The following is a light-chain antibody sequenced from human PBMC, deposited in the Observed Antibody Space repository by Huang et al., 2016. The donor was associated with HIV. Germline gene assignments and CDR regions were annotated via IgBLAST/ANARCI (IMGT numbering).Light chain of an antibody. J-gene: IGKJ1*01. CDR2: SAS. CDR1: KDIGNF. CDR3: KRYDTAPRA. V-gene: IGKV1-27*01. Sequence: DIQMTQSPPSLSASQGVRVTLTCRAMKDIGNFLAWFQQKPGGAPKLLIFSASTLHLGVPSRFTGRGSGTEFTLTITNLQPEDVATYYCKRYDTAPRAFGPGTKVDI.